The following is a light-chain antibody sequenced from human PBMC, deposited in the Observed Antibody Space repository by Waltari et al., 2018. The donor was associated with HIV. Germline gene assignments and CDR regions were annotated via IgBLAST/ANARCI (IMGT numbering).Light chain of an antibody. CDR2: KDG. CDR3: QAWDSDTPKV. Sequence: SYELTQPPSVSVSPGQTASIPCSGDKLGDKYAFWYQQKPGQSPVLVIYKDGKRPSGIPERFSGFNSGNTATLTISGTQAMDEADYYCQAWDSDTPKVFGGGTKLTVL. V-gene: IGLV3-1*01. CDR1: KLGDKY. J-gene: IGLJ2*01.